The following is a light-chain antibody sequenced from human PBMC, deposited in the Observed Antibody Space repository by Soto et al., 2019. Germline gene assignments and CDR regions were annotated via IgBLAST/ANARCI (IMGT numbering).Light chain of an antibody. CDR1: QSVSSSY. CDR2: GAS. V-gene: IGKV3-20*01. Sequence: EIVLTQSPGTLSLSPGERATLSCRASQSVSSSYLAWYQQKPGQAPRHLIYGASSRATGIPDRFSGSGSGTDFTLTISRLEPEDFAVYYCQHFGGSLPVTFGQGTRLEIK. J-gene: IGKJ5*01. CDR3: QHFGGSLPVT.